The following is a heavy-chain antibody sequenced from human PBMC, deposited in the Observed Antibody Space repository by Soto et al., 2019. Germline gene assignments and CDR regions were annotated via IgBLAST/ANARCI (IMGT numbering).Heavy chain of an antibody. CDR2: INHSGST. Sequence: SETLSLTCAVYGGSFSGYYWSWIRQPPGKGLEWIGEINHSGSTNYNPSLKSRATISVDTSKNQFSLKLSSVTAADTAVYYCARASGYCSSTSCPRDHGMDVWGQGTTVTVSS. D-gene: IGHD2-2*01. CDR3: ARASGYCSSTSCPRDHGMDV. V-gene: IGHV4-34*01. CDR1: GGSFSGYY. J-gene: IGHJ6*02.